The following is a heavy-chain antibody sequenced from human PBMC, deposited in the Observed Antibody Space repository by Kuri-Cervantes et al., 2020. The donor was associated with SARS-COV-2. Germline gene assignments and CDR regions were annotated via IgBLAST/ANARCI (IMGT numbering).Heavy chain of an antibody. D-gene: IGHD2-2*01. CDR2: INPNSGGT. V-gene: IGHV1-2*04. CDR3: ARARPRGQDIVVVPAAQKDYYYGMDV. CDR1: GYTFTSYY. J-gene: IGHJ6*02. Sequence: ASVKVSCKASGYTFTSYYMHWVRQAPGQGLEWMGWINPNSGGTNYAQKFQGWVTMTGDTSISTAYMELSRLRSDDTAVYYCARARPRGQDIVVVPAAQKDYYYGMDVWGQGTTVTVSS.